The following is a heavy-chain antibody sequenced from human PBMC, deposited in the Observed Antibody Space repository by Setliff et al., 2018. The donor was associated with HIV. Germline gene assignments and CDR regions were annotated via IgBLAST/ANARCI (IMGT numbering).Heavy chain of an antibody. J-gene: IGHJ4*03. V-gene: IGHV4-4*08. Sequence: LSHTCTVSNDSNTSFYWTWIRQPPGKGLEWIGYIYTSGSSNYNPSLKSRVTFSIDTSKNQFSLKLDSVTAADTAVYYCARAPYSAYDYTSFHTWGQGTMVTVSS. CDR3: ARAPYSAYDYTSFHT. CDR2: IYTSGSS. D-gene: IGHD5-12*01. CDR1: NDSNTSFY.